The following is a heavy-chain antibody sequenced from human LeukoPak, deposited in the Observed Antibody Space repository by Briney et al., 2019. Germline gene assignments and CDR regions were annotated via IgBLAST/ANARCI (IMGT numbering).Heavy chain of an antibody. J-gene: IGHJ4*02. V-gene: IGHV4-34*01. D-gene: IGHD3-22*01. CDR3: ARRGYYDSSGYYRY. CDR2: INHSGST. Sequence: SETLSLTCAVYGGSFSGYYWGWIRQPPGKGLEWIGEINHSGSTNYNPSLKSRVTISVDTSKNQFSLKLSSVTAADTAVYYCARRGYYDSSGYYRYWGQGTLVTVSS. CDR1: GGSFSGYY.